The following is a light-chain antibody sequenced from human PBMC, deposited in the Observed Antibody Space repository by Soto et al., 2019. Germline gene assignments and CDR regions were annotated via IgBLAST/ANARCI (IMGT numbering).Light chain of an antibody. Sequence: EIVMTQSPATLSVSPGERATLSCRASQSVSSNLAWYLQKPGQAPRLLIYGASTRATGVPARFSGSGSGTEFPLTISSLQSEDFAVFYCQQYNDWPLYTFGQGTKLEIK. J-gene: IGKJ2*01. CDR1: QSVSSN. CDR2: GAS. CDR3: QQYNDWPLYT. V-gene: IGKV3-15*01.